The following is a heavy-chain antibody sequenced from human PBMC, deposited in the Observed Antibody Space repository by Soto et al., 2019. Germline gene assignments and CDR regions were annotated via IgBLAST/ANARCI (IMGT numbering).Heavy chain of an antibody. CDR2: VYYTGNT. CDR1: GGSISDYF. D-gene: IGHD3-16*02. Sequence: SETLSLTCTVSGGSISDYFWSWTRQPPGKGLEWIGYVYYTGNTNSIPSLKSRVTISVDTSKNQFSLKLRSVTAADTAAYYCARGVGNYPWSFNSWGQGTLVTVSS. V-gene: IGHV4-59*01. J-gene: IGHJ5*01. CDR3: ARGVGNYPWSFNS.